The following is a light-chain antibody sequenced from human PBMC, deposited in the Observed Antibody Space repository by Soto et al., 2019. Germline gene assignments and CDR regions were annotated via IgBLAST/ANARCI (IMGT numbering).Light chain of an antibody. CDR2: GAS. Sequence: EIVMTQTPATLSVSPGESVTLSCRASQSVSTNLAWYQQKPGQAPRLLIYGASTRATGTPARFSGSGSGTEFILTISSLQSEDFAVYYCQQYNNWPWTFGQGTTVEIK. CDR1: QSVSTN. J-gene: IGKJ1*01. CDR3: QQYNNWPWT. V-gene: IGKV3-15*01.